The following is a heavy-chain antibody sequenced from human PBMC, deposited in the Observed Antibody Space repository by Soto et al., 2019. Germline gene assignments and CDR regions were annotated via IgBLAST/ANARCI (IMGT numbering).Heavy chain of an antibody. CDR1: GGTFSSYA. D-gene: IGHD3-3*01. Sequence: SVKVSCKASGGTFSSYAISWVRQAPGQGLEWMGGIIPIFGTANYAQKFQGRVTITADESTSTAYMELSSLRSEDTAVYYCARYLMYYDFWSGYPVGGSYYYYYCMDVWGQAATVPVTS. CDR3: ARYLMYYDFWSGYPVGGSYYYYYCMDV. CDR2: IIPIFGTA. J-gene: IGHJ6*02. V-gene: IGHV1-69*13.